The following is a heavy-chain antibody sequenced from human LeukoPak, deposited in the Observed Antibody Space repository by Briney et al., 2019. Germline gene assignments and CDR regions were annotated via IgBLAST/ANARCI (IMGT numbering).Heavy chain of an antibody. D-gene: IGHD3-16*01. J-gene: IGHJ3*02. CDR2: ISTSSSYI. Sequence: SGGSLRLSCAASGFTFDDYVMHWVRQAPGKGLEWVSSISTSSSYIYSADSVKGRFTISRDNAKNSLYLQMNSLRAEDTAVYYCVRDTFSPDAFDIWGQGTMVTVSS. CDR3: VRDTFSPDAFDI. CDR1: GFTFDDYV. V-gene: IGHV3-21*01.